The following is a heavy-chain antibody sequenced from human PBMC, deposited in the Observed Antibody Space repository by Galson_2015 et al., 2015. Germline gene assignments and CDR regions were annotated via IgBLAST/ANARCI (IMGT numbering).Heavy chain of an antibody. D-gene: IGHD4-17*01. V-gene: IGHV1-8*01. CDR3: ARGTMYRTTVPDY. J-gene: IGHJ4*02. CDR1: GHTFTSYD. CDR2: MNPNSGNT. Sequence: SVKVSCKASGHTFTSYDINWVRQAAGQGLEWMGWMNPNSGNTGYAQKFQGRVTMTRTTSISTAYMELSSLRSEDTAVYYCARGTMYRTTVPDYWGQGTLVTVSS.